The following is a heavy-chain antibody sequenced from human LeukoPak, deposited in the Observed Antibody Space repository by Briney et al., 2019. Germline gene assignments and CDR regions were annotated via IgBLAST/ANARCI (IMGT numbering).Heavy chain of an antibody. CDR1: GGSISSYY. CDR2: IYYSGST. D-gene: IGHD6-6*01. V-gene: IGHV4-59*01. J-gene: IGHJ4*02. CDR3: ARDKGTSYLSSFDY. Sequence: SETLSLTCTVSGGSISSYYWSWIRQPPGKGLEWIGYIYYSGSTNYNPSLKSRVTISVDTSKNQFSLRLSSVTAADTAVYYCARDKGTSYLSSFDYWGQGTLVTVSS.